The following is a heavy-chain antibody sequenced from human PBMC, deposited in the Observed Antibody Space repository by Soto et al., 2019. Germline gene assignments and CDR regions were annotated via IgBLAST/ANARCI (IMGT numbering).Heavy chain of an antibody. D-gene: IGHD2-2*01. J-gene: IGHJ6*02. CDR2: ISYDGSNK. CDR1: GFTFSSYV. V-gene: IGHV3-30*18. Sequence: EGSLRLSCAASGFTFSSYVMHWVRQAPGKGLEWVAVISYDGSNKYYADSVKGRFTISRDNSKHTLFLQMNSLRPEDTAVYYCAKDLEGYCSSTSCYTYFGLDVWGQGTTVTVSS. CDR3: AKDLEGYCSSTSCYTYFGLDV.